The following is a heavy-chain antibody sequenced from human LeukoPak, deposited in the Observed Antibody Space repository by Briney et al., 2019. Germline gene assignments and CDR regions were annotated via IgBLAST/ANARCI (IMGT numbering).Heavy chain of an antibody. V-gene: IGHV3-23*01. Sequence: GGSLRLSCAASGFTFSSYAMTWVRQAPGKGLEWVSTITGSGSRTYYADSVKGRFTISRDNSKNTLDLQINSLTAEDTAVYYCANPHCSSTSCYWFDPWGQGTLVTVSS. J-gene: IGHJ5*02. CDR2: ITGSGSRT. D-gene: IGHD2-2*01. CDR3: ANPHCSSTSCYWFDP. CDR1: GFTFSSYA.